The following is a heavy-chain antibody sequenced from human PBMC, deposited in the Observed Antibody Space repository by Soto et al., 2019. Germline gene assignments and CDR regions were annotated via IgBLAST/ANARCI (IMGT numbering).Heavy chain of an antibody. CDR2: ISGGGANT. J-gene: IGHJ4*02. Sequence: EVQLLESGGGLVQPGGSLRLSCAASRFTFSTFAMSWVRQAPGKGLEWVAAISGGGANTYYADSVKGRFTISRDNSKKTLYLQMDSLRAEDTAIYFCAKDSYSDFWSGHYYYFDFWGQGTLVTVSS. CDR3: AKDSYSDFWSGHYYYFDF. V-gene: IGHV3-23*01. CDR1: RFTFSTFA. D-gene: IGHD3-3*01.